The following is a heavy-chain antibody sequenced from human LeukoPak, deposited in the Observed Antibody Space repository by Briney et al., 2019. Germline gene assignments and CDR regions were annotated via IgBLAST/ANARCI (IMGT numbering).Heavy chain of an antibody. Sequence: PSETLSLTCAVYGGSFSGYYWSWIRQPPGKGLEWIGEINHSGSTNYNPSLKSRVTISVDTSKNQFSLKLSSVTAADTAVYYCARDRGPVDTAMVSWGQGTLVTVSS. D-gene: IGHD5-18*01. CDR1: GGSFSGYY. CDR3: ARDRGPVDTAMVS. V-gene: IGHV4-34*01. CDR2: INHSGST. J-gene: IGHJ4*02.